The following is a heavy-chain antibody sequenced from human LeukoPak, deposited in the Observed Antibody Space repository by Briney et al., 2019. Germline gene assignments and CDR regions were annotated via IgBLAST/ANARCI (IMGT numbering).Heavy chain of an antibody. D-gene: IGHD2-2*01. CDR2: IYYSGST. J-gene: IGHJ5*02. CDR1: GGSISSGGYY. Sequence: SETLSLTCPVSGGSISSGGYYWSWIRQHPGEGLEWIGYIYYSGSTYYNPSLKSRVTISVDTSKNQFSLKLSSVTAADTAVYYCARGCYPYNWFDPWGQGTLVTVSS. CDR3: ARGCYPYNWFDP. V-gene: IGHV4-31*03.